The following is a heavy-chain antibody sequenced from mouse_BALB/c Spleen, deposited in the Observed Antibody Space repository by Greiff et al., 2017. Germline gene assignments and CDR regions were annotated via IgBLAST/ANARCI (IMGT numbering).Heavy chain of an antibody. CDR1: GFTFSSYA. D-gene: IGHD2-1*01. J-gene: IGHJ3*01. Sequence: EVKVVESGGGLVKPGGSLKLSCAASGFTFSSYAMSWVRQTPEKRLEWVATISSGGSYTYYPDSVKGRFTISRDNAKNTLYLQMSSLRSEDTAMYYCARKGNPWFAYWGQGTLVTVSA. CDR2: ISSGGSYT. V-gene: IGHV5-9-3*01. CDR3: ARKGNPWFAY.